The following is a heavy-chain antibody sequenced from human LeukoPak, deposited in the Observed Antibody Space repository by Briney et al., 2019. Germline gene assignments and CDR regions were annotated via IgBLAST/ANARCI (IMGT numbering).Heavy chain of an antibody. CDR3: AKVGLRLGGDY. CDR1: GFTFSSYA. CDR2: LSDSGGKT. V-gene: IGHV3-23*01. Sequence: GGSLRLSCAASGFTFSSYAMHWVRQAPGKGLEWVSTLSDSGGKTYYADSVKGRFTISRDNSKNTLYLQMNSLRAEDTAVYYCAKVGLRLGGDYWGQGTLVTVSS. J-gene: IGHJ4*02. D-gene: IGHD4-17*01.